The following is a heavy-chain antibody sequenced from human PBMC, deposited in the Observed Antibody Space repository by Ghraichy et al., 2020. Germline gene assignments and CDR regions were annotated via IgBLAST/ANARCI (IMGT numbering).Heavy chain of an antibody. J-gene: IGHJ4*02. CDR1: GFSFSNYW. D-gene: IGHD2-15*01. V-gene: IGHV3-74*01. CDR2: LNIDGTTV. CDR3: VRSNKDALRHLDY. Sequence: GGSLRLSCVASGFSFSNYWMNWVRQTPGKGLVWVSHLNIDGTTVNYADSVKGRFTISRDNAKNTMYLQMNSLTVEDTAVYYCVRSNKDALRHLDYCRQGTLITVPS.